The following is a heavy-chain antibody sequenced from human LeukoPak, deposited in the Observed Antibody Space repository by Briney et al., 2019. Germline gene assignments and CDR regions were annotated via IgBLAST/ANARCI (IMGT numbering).Heavy chain of an antibody. CDR1: GVSISSSNW. Sequence: SETLSLTCAVSGVSISSSNWWSWVSQPPGKGLEWIGSIYYSGSTYYNPSLKSRVTISVDTSKNQFSLKLNSVTATDTAVYYCARHYGPWGQGTLVTVSS. V-gene: IGHV4-39*01. CDR3: ARHYGP. J-gene: IGHJ4*02. D-gene: IGHD3-10*01. CDR2: IYYSGST.